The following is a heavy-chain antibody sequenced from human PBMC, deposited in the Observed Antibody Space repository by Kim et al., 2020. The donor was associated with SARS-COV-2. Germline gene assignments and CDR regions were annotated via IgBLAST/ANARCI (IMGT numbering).Heavy chain of an antibody. Sequence: NDYAVSVKSRITINPDTSKNQFSLQLNSVTPEDTAVYYCARGTGSSYFDYWGQGTLVTVSS. D-gene: IGHD6-13*01. V-gene: IGHV6-1*01. CDR2: N. CDR3: ARGTGSSYFDY. J-gene: IGHJ4*02.